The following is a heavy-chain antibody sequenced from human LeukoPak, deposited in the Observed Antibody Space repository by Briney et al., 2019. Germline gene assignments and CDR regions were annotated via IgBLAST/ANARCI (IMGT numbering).Heavy chain of an antibody. CDR1: GFTVSRNY. Sequence: GGSLRLSCAASGFTVSRNYMSWVRQAPGKGLEWVSVIYSGGSTYYADSVKGRFTISRDNSKNTLYLKMNSLRAEDTAVYYCARIGGWGSTGWYFDYWGQGTLVTVSS. CDR3: ARIGGWGSTGWYFDY. D-gene: IGHD7-27*01. J-gene: IGHJ4*02. V-gene: IGHV3-53*01. CDR2: IYSGGST.